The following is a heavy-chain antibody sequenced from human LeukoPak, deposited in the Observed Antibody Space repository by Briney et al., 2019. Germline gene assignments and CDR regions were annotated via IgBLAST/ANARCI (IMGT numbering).Heavy chain of an antibody. CDR2: IYKDGRT. V-gene: IGHV3-53*01. CDR1: GFIVSSNY. J-gene: IGHJ4*02. CDR3: ARVYDVLTGGFDH. D-gene: IGHD3-9*01. Sequence: GGSLRLSCAASGFIVSSNYMSWVRQAPGKGLEWVSVIYKDGRTFYIDSVKGRFTISRDNSKNTVYLEMNSLRAEDTAVYYCARVYDVLTGGFDHWGQGALVTVSS.